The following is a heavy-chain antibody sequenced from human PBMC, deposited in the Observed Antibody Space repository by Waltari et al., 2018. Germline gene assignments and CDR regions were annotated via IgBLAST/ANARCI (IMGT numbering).Heavy chain of an antibody. Sequence: VESGGGLVQPGDSLRLSCAASGFTFSSYWMNWVRQAPGKGPLWVSRISSDASDTTYADSVKGRFTISRDNAKNTLYLQMNRLRAEDTAVYFCARVSRRTYRSPVPGRHYYFGMDVWGQGTMVTVSS. CDR1: GFTFSSYW. D-gene: IGHD1-1*01. CDR3: ARVSRRTYRSPVPGRHYYFGMDV. V-gene: IGHV3-74*03. J-gene: IGHJ6*02. CDR2: ISSDASDT.